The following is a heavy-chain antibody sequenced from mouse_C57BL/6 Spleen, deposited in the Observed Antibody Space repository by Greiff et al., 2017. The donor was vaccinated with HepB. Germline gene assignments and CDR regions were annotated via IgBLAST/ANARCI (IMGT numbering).Heavy chain of an antibody. CDR1: GFSLSTFGMG. V-gene: IGHV8-8*01. CDR3: ARISYYSNYLFYAMDY. D-gene: IGHD2-5*01. J-gene: IGHJ4*01. CDR2: IWWDDDK. Sequence: QVTLKECGPGILQPSQTLSLTCSFSGFSLSTFGMGVGWIRQPSGKGLEWLAHIWWDDDKYYNPALKSRLTISKDTSKNQVFLKIANVDTADTATYYCARISYYSNYLFYAMDYWGQGTSVTVSS.